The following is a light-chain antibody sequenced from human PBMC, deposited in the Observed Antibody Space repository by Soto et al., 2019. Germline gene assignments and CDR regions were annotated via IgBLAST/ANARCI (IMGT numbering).Light chain of an antibody. Sequence: GDRVTITCRASQSITTFLAWYQQKPGKAPQILIYDASKLEPGVPSRLSGGGSGTEFTLTISSLQPDDVATYYCQQYSTYPLTFGGGTKVDIK. J-gene: IGKJ4*01. V-gene: IGKV1-5*01. CDR1: QSITTF. CDR3: QQYSTYPLT. CDR2: DAS.